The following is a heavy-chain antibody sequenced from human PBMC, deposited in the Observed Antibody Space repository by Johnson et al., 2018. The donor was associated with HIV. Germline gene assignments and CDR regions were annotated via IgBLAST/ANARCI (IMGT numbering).Heavy chain of an antibody. V-gene: IGHV3-20*04. CDR3: ARFLGYYDSNCYYFGDGFDV. Sequence: VQLVESGGGVVQPGRSLRLSCTASGFTFDDYGMSWVRQVPGKGLECVSGFNWNGDTTGYADSLTGRFTISRSHAKKSLYLQMNILEAEDTAWYYCARFLGYYDSNCYYFGDGFDVWGRGTMVTVSS. CDR2: FNWNGDTT. CDR1: GFTFDDYG. J-gene: IGHJ3*01. D-gene: IGHD3-22*01.